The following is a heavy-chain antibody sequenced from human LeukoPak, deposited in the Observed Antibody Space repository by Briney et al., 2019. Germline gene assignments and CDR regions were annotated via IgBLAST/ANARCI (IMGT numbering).Heavy chain of an antibody. CDR1: GFTFSSYG. D-gene: IGHD3-22*01. CDR2: ISYDGSNK. J-gene: IGHJ4*02. V-gene: IGHV3-30*03. CDR3: ARDRDYDLNYFDY. Sequence: GGSLRLSCAASGFTFSSYGMHWVRQAPGKGLEWVAVISYDGSNKYYADSVKGRFTISRDNSKNTLYLQMNSLRAEDTAVYYCARDRDYDLNYFDYWGQGTLVTVSS.